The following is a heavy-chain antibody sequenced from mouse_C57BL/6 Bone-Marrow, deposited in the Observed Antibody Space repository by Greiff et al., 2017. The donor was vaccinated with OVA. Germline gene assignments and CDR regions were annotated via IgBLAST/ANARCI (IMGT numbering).Heavy chain of an antibody. CDR2: IDPSDSET. J-gene: IGHJ3*01. CDR3: ARPYYSNSFAY. D-gene: IGHD2-5*01. CDR1: GYTFTSYW. V-gene: IGHV1-52*01. Sequence: QVHVKQPGAELVRPGSSVKLSCKASGYTFTSYWMHWVKQRPIQGLEWIGNIDPSDSETHYNQKFKDKATLTVDKSSSTAYMQLSSLTSEDSAVYYCARPYYSNSFAYWGQGTLVTVSA.